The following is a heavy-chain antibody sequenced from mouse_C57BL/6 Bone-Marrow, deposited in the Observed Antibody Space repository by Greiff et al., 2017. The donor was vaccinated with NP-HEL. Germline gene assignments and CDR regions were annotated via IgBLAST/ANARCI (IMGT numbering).Heavy chain of an antibody. J-gene: IGHJ4*01. V-gene: IGHV1-55*01. CDR2: IYPGSGST. Sequence: QVHVKQPGAELVKPGASVKMSCKASGYTFTSYWITWVKQRPGQGLEWIGDIYPGSGSTNYNEKFKSKATLTVDTSSSTAYMQLSSLTSEDSAVYYCANNMERNYAMDYWGQGTSVTVSS. CDR1: GYTFTSYW. D-gene: IGHD1-3*01. CDR3: ANNMERNYAMDY.